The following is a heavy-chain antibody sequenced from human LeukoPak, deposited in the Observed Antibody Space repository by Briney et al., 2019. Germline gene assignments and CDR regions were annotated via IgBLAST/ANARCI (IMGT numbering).Heavy chain of an antibody. V-gene: IGHV4-59*01. CDR3: ARGTAQTVNTYAFDM. CDR1: GGSISSYY. CDR2: IYYSGST. Sequence: ASETLSLTCTVSGGSISSYYWSWIRQPPGKGLDWIGDIYYSGSTNYNPSLKSRVIISVDTSKNQFFLNLISVTAADTAVYYCARGTAQTVNTYAFDMWGQGTMVTVSS. J-gene: IGHJ3*02. D-gene: IGHD4-17*01.